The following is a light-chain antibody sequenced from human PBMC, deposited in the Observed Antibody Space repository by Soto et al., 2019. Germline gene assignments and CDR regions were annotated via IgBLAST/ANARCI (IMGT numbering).Light chain of an antibody. V-gene: IGKV4-1*01. CDR1: QSGLYSSNNKNY. CDR2: WAS. CDR3: QQYYSTPLA. J-gene: IGKJ4*01. Sequence: DIVMTQSPDSLAVSLGERATINCKSSQSGLYSSNNKNYLAWYQQKPGQPPKLLIYWASTRESGVPDRFSGSGSETDFTLTISSLQAEDVAVYYCQQYYSTPLAFGGGTKVDIK.